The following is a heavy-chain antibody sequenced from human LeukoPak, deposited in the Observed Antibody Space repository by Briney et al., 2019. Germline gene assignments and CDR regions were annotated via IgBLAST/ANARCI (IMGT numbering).Heavy chain of an antibody. CDR2: INAGNGNT. CDR3: ARDWGQLERHGMDV. V-gene: IGHV1-3*01. J-gene: IGHJ6*02. D-gene: IGHD1-1*01. CDR1: GYIFTSYS. Sequence: ASVKVSCRASGYIFTSYSLHWVRQAPGQSLEWMGWINAGNGNTKSSRKFQGRVTITRDTSARTAYMELSSLRSEDTAVYYCARDWGQLERHGMDVWGQGTTVTVSS.